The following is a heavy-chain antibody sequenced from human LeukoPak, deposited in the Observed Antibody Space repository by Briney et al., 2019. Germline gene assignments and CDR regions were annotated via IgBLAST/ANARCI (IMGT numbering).Heavy chain of an antibody. CDR1: GYTFTSYD. CDR2: MNPNSGNT. J-gene: IGHJ6*02. V-gene: IGHV1-8*01. Sequence: ASVKVSCKASGYTFTSYDINWVRQATGQGLEWMGWMNPNSGNTGYAQKFQGRVTMTRNTSISTAYMELSSLRSEDTAVYYCARKVILTGYPNYYYYYYGMDVWGQGTTVTVSS. CDR3: ARKVILTGYPNYYYYYYGMDV. D-gene: IGHD3-9*01.